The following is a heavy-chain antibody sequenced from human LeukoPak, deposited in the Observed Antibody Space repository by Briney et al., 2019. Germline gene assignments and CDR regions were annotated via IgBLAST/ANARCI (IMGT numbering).Heavy chain of an antibody. CDR1: VYTFCSYN. J-gene: IGHJ5*02. V-gene: IGHV3-48*01. CDR3: ARDWEGLLNWFDP. Sequence: PGGSLRLSCGASVYTFCSYNVICVRQARGKGVEGVSYISISSSTIYYADSVKGRFTISRDNAKNSLYLQMNSLRAEDTAVYYCARDWEGLLNWFDPWGQGTLVTVSS. CDR2: ISISSSTI. D-gene: IGHD1-26*01.